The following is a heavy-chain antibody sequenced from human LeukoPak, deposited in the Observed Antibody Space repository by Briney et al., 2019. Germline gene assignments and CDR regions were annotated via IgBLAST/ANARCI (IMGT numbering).Heavy chain of an antibody. Sequence: GGSLRLSCAASGFTFSSYAMHWVRQAPGKGLEWVAVISYDGSNKYYADSVKGRFTISRDNSKNTLYLQMNSLRAEDTAVYYCARGVGRRFLFAGVDYWGQGTLVTVSS. CDR3: ARGVGRRFLFAGVDY. CDR2: ISYDGSNK. CDR1: GFTFSSYA. V-gene: IGHV3-30-3*01. J-gene: IGHJ4*02. D-gene: IGHD3-3*01.